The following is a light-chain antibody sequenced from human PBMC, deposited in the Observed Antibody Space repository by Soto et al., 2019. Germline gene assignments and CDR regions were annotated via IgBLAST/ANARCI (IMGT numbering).Light chain of an antibody. CDR2: DVS. J-gene: IGLJ1*01. Sequence: QSALTQPASVSGSPGQSITISCTGTTGDVGFYNFVSWYQHHPGKAPKLMIYDVSNRPSGVSDRFSGSKSGNTASLTISGLQAEDEADYYCTSYTTSDTYVFGTGTKLTVL. CDR1: TGDVGFYNF. CDR3: TSYTTSDTYV. V-gene: IGLV2-14*03.